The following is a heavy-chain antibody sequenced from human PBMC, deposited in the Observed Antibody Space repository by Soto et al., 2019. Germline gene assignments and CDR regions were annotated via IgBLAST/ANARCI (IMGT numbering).Heavy chain of an antibody. Sequence: QPYGSLRLSCSAGRFTFGGYAMSWGPEARGKGLEWVSGITGNAANTVYADSVKGRFTISRDNSKNALYLQLNSLRAEDTAGYFCAKAARDCGGDCYSSYFDSWGQGALVTVAS. CDR1: RFTFGGYA. CDR3: AKAARDCGGDCYSSYFDS. CDR2: ITGNAANT. V-gene: IGHV3-23*01. D-gene: IGHD2-21*02. J-gene: IGHJ4*02.